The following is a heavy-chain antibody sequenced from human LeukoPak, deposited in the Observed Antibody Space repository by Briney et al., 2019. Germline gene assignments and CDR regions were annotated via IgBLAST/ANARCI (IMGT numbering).Heavy chain of an antibody. CDR1: GGTFSSYA. V-gene: IGHV1-69*01. CDR3: ARLPARDYNPTTV. Sequence: GSSVKVSCKAPGGTFSSYAISWVRQAPGQGLEWMGGIIPIFGTANYAQKFQGRVTITADESTSTAYMELSSLRSEDTAVYYCARLPARDYNPTTVWGQGTLVTVSS. CDR2: IIPIFGTA. D-gene: IGHD4-17*01. J-gene: IGHJ4*02.